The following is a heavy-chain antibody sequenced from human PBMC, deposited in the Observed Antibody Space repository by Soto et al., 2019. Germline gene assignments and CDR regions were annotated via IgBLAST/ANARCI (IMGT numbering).Heavy chain of an antibody. CDR3: SRGHPSLY. CDR1: GGSFTDYC. CDR2: VNHVGNT. Sequence: QVQLQQWGAGLLKPSETLSLTCAVSGGSFTDYCWTWLRQLPGKGLEWIGEVNHVGNTNCNPSLKSRVTISIDTSNNQFSLKVNSVTAADTAGYYCSRGHPSLYWGQGTLVTVSS. V-gene: IGHV4-34*01. J-gene: IGHJ4*02.